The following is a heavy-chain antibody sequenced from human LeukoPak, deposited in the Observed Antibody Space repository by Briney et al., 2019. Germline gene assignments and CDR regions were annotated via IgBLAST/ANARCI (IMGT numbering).Heavy chain of an antibody. CDR3: AKDSMGATDY. CDR2: IRYDGSNK. D-gene: IGHD1-26*01. CDR1: GFTFSSYG. J-gene: IGHJ4*02. Sequence: GGSLRLSCAASGFTFSSYGMHWVRQAPGKGLEWVAFIRYDGSNKYYADSVKGRFTISRDNSKNMLYLQINSLRAEDTAVYYCAKDSMGATDYWGQGTLVTVSS. V-gene: IGHV3-30*02.